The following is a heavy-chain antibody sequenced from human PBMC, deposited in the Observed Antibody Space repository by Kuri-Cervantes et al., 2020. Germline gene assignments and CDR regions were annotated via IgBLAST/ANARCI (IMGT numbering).Heavy chain of an antibody. J-gene: IGHJ6*02. D-gene: IGHD5-18*01. CDR1: GGTFSSYA. CDR2: IIPIFGTA. V-gene: IGHV1-69*05. Sequence: SVKVSCKASGGTFSSYAISWVRQAPGQGLEWMGGIIPIFGTASYAQKFQGRVTMTRDTSTSTVYMELSSLRSEDTAVYYCAREDTAMDYGMDVWGQGTTVTVSS. CDR3: AREDTAMDYGMDV.